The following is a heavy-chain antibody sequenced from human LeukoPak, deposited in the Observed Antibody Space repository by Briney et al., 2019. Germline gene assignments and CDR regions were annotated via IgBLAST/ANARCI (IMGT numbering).Heavy chain of an antibody. CDR1: GYTFTGYY. D-gene: IGHD3-16*02. Sequence: GASVKVSCKASGYTFTGYYMHWVRQAPGQGLEWMGWINPNSGGTNYAQKFQGWVTMTRDTSISTAYMELRSLRSDDTAVYYCARDFSGYDYVWGSYLLGGGAYFDYWGQGTLVTVSS. J-gene: IGHJ4*02. V-gene: IGHV1-2*04. CDR3: ARDFSGYDYVWGSYLLGGGAYFDY. CDR2: INPNSGGT.